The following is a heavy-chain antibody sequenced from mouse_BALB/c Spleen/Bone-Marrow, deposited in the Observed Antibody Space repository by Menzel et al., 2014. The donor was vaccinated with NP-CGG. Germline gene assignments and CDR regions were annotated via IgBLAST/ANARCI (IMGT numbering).Heavy chain of an antibody. CDR1: GFTFSNYA. CDR2: VSSGGSFT. D-gene: IGHD1-3*01. CDR3: ARHGDNYVFDY. V-gene: IGHV5-9-3*01. Sequence: EVMLVESGGGLVSPGGSLKLSCAASGFTFSNYAMSWVRQTPEKRLEWVATVSSGGSFTYYPGSVKGRFTISRDSAKNTLYLQMSSLRSEDTAMYYCARHGDNYVFDYWGQGTTLTVSS. J-gene: IGHJ2*01.